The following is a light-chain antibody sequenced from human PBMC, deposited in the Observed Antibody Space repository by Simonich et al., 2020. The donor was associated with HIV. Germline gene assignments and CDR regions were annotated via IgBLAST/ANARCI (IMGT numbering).Light chain of an antibody. CDR3: QQYNTWVSIT. Sequence: IVMTQSPATLSVSPGERATLSCRAIPIVNTNVAWYQQKPGQAPRLLIYAASTRATGIPARFSASWSGTEFTLTISSIQSEDFAVYYCQQYNTWVSITFGQGTRLEMK. V-gene: IGKV3-15*01. CDR2: AAS. CDR1: PIVNTN. J-gene: IGKJ5*01.